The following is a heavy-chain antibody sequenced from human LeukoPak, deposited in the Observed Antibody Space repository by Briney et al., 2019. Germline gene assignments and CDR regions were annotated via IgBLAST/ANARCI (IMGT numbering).Heavy chain of an antibody. J-gene: IGHJ6*03. CDR1: GGTFSSYA. V-gene: IGHV1-69*01. CDR2: IIPIFGTA. Sequence: GASVKVSCKASGGTFSSYAISWVRQAPGQGLEWMGGIIPIFGTANYAQKFQGRVTITADESTSTAYMELSSLRSEDTAVYYCARGNRAKVGIAVAGTKYYYYYMDVWGKGTTVTVSS. D-gene: IGHD6-19*01. CDR3: ARGNRAKVGIAVAGTKYYYYYMDV.